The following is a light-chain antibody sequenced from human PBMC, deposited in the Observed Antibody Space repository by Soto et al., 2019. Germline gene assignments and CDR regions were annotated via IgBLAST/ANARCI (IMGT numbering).Light chain of an antibody. J-gene: IGKJ2*01. CDR1: QSVSSN. Sequence: VMTQSPATLSVSPGERATLSCRASQSVSSNLAWYQQKLGQDPRLLIHAVSARATGIPSRFSGSGSETEFTLTISSLQSEDFAVYYCHHYASTRHTFGQGTKVDI. V-gene: IGKV3-15*01. CDR3: HHYASTRHT. CDR2: AVS.